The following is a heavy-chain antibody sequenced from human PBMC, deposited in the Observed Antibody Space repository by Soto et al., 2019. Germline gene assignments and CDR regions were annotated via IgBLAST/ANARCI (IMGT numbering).Heavy chain of an antibody. Sequence: GASVTVSCKASGYTFTSYGIIWVRPAPGQGLEWMGWISAYNGNTNYAQKLQGRVTMTTDTSTRTVYVELRSLRSDDTAVYYCERDDGDYVLSGAFDIWGQGTMVTVS. V-gene: IGHV1-18*01. CDR1: GYTFTSYG. J-gene: IGHJ3*02. CDR3: ERDDGDYVLSGAFDI. CDR2: ISAYNGNT. D-gene: IGHD4-17*01.